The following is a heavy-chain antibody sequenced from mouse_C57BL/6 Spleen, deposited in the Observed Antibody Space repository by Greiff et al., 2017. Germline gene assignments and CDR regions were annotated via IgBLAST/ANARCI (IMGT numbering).Heavy chain of an antibody. Sequence: EVQLQQSRPELVKPGASVKISRKASGYTFTDYYMNWVKQSHGKSLEWIGDLNPNNGGTSSHQKFKGKATLTVDKSSSTAYMELRSMTSEDSAVYYCARGVYGRSPDYWCQGTTRTVSS. D-gene: IGHD1-1*01. CDR1: GYTFTDYY. CDR2: LNPNNGGT. V-gene: IGHV1-26*01. CDR3: ARGVYGRSPDY. J-gene: IGHJ2*01.